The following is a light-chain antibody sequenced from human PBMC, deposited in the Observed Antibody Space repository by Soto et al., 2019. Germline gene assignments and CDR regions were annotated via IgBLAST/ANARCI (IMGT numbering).Light chain of an antibody. CDR2: GVS. J-gene: IGKJ1*01. CDR3: QHYGYSLWT. CDR1: QYINTSSY. Sequence: EIVLTQSPATLSSFPGDRVTLSCRAIQYINTSSYLAWYQQRPGQAPSLLIYGVSSRATGIPDRFSGSGSGTDFTLTITRLEPEDFAVYYCQHYGYSLWTFGQGTKVDIK. V-gene: IGKV3-20*01.